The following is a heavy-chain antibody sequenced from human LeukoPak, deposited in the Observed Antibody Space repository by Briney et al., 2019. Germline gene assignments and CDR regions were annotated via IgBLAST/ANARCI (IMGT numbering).Heavy chain of an antibody. CDR2: IYHSGST. V-gene: IGHV4-38-2*02. J-gene: IGHJ4*02. CDR3: ARTTVAVYYFDY. Sequence: SETLSLTCTVSGYSISSGYYWGWIRPPPGKGLEWIGSIYHSGSTYYNPSLKSRVTISVDTSKNQFSLKLSSVTAADTAVYYCARTTVAVYYFDYWGQGTLVTVSS. D-gene: IGHD1-1*01. CDR1: GYSISSGYY.